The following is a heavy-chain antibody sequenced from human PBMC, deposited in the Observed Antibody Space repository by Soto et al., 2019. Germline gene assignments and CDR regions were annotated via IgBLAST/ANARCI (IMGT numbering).Heavy chain of an antibody. Sequence: QMQLQESGPGLVKPSGTLSLTCGVSGGSISSSKWWTWVRQPPGKGPEWIGEIYHSGSTNYNPSLTSRVTVSLDKSKNQFYLTLTSVTAADTAVYYCASQDYSSSTDVSFLVNGYFDLWGRGILVTVSS. D-gene: IGHD6-6*01. CDR2: IYHSGST. CDR3: ASQDYSSSTDVSFLVNGYFDL. CDR1: GGSISSSKW. V-gene: IGHV4-4*02. J-gene: IGHJ2*01.